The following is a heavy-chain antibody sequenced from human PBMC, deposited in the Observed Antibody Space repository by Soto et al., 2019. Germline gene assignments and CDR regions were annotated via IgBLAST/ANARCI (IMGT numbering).Heavy chain of an antibody. CDR2: ISYDGSNK. CDR1: GFTFSSYG. D-gene: IGHD5-18*01. CDR3: AKAGQAMVRFRGSAYYGMDV. Sequence: QVQLVESGGGVVQPGRSLRLYCAASGFTFSSYGMHWVRQAPGKGLEWVAVISYDGSNKYYADSVKGRFTISRDNSKNTRYLLMNSLRAEDTAVYYCAKAGQAMVRFRGSAYYGMDVWGQGTRVTVSS. J-gene: IGHJ6*02. V-gene: IGHV3-30*18.